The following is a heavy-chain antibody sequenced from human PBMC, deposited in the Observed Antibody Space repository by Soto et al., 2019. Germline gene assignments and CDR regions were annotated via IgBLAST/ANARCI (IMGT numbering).Heavy chain of an antibody. D-gene: IGHD3-10*01. CDR2: TIPIFDTP. J-gene: IGHJ5*01. CDR3: ARDREDGSGTKYNWFDS. V-gene: IGHV1-69*01. Sequence: QMQLVQSGAEVKKPGSSVRVSCKASGGTFGNCGISWVRQAPGQGLEWMGGTIPIFDTPHYAEKFRDRVTISSDATSTAYLELTSLTSEDTATYYCARDREDGSGTKYNWFDSWGQGTLVTVSS. CDR1: GGTFGNCG.